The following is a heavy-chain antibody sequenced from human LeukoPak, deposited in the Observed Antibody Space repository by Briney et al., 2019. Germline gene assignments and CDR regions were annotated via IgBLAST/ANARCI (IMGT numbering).Heavy chain of an antibody. CDR2: INPNSGGT. D-gene: IGHD2-2*02. J-gene: IGHJ5*02. V-gene: IGHV1-2*02. CDR1: GYTFTGYY. CDR3: AMGGGHCSSTSCYRSWFDP. Sequence: ASVKVSCKASGYTFTGYYMHWVRQAPGQGLEWMGWINPNSGGTNYAQKFQGRVTMTRDTSISTAYMELSRPRSDDTAVYYCAMGGGHCSSTSCYRSWFDPWGQGTLVTVSS.